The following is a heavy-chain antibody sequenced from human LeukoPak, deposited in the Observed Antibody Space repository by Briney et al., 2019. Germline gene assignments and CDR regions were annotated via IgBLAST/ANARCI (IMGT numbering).Heavy chain of an antibody. Sequence: GGSLRLSCAASGFTFSNAWMSWVRQAPGKGLEWVGRIKSKTDGGTTDYAAPVKGRFTVSRDDSKNTLYLQMNSLKTEDTAVYYCTTEVVPAAIYYFDYWGQGTLVTVSS. J-gene: IGHJ4*02. CDR3: TTEVVPAAIYYFDY. D-gene: IGHD2-2*01. CDR2: IKSKTDGGTT. V-gene: IGHV3-15*01. CDR1: GFTFSNAW.